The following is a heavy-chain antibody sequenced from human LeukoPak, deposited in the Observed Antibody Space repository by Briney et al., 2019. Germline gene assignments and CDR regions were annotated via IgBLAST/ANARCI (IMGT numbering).Heavy chain of an antibody. V-gene: IGHV3-30*03. J-gene: IGHJ4*02. D-gene: IGHD5-12*01. CDR3: ARGPSGYHNT. CDR1: GFIFSNYA. Sequence: GGSLRLSCAASGFIFSNYAMHWVRQAPGKGLEWVADISYDGSNKYHGDSVKGRFTISRDNSKNTLYLQMNSLRAEDTAVYYCARGPSGYHNTGGQGTLVTVSS. CDR2: ISYDGSNK.